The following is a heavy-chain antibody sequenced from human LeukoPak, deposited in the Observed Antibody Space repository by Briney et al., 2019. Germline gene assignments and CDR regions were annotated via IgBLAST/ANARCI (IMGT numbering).Heavy chain of an antibody. Sequence: ASVKVSCKASGYTFTGYYMHWVRQAPGQGLEWMGWINPKSGGTNYAQKFQGRVTMTRDTSISTAYMEFNTLTSDDTAVYYCARPVETAMVWLHWGQGTLVTVSP. CDR3: ARPVETAMVWLH. D-gene: IGHD5-18*01. J-gene: IGHJ4*02. CDR1: GYTFTGYY. CDR2: INPKSGGT. V-gene: IGHV1-2*02.